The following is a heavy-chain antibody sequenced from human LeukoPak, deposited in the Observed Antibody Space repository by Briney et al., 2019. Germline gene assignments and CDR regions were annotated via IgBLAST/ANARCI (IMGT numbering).Heavy chain of an antibody. CDR1: GYTLTELS. V-gene: IGHV1-24*01. CDR3: ATVPSNYPTRGHY. CDR2: FDPEDGET. Sequence: ASVKVSCKVSGYTLTELSMHWVRQAPGKGLEWMEGFDPEDGETIYAQKFQGRVTMTEDTSTDTAYMELSSLRSEDTAVYYCATVPSNYPTRGHYWGQGTLVTVSS. J-gene: IGHJ4*02. D-gene: IGHD4-11*01.